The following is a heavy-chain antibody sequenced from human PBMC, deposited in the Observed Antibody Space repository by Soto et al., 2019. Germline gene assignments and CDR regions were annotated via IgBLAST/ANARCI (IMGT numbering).Heavy chain of an antibody. CDR3: AREYYGSGTYGYYGMDV. CDR2: IITITGPA. J-gene: IGHJ6*02. D-gene: IGHD3-10*01. CDR1: GSTISSYV. V-gene: IGHV1-69*01. Sequence: QVQLVQSGAEVKKPGSSVKVSCKASGSTISSYVIAWVRQAPGQSLEWMGGIITITGPANYAQKFQGRLTIIADEATSTAYMELSSLRSEDTAVYYCAREYYGSGTYGYYGMDVWGQGTTVTVSS.